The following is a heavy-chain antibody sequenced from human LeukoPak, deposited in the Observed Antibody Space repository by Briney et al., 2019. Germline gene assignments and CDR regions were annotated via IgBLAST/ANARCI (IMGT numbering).Heavy chain of an antibody. V-gene: IGHV3-48*03. CDR3: ARGPRGIAAAGSPFDY. Sequence: PGGSLSLSCAASGFTFSSYEMNWVRQAPGKGLEWVSYISSSGSTIYYADSVKGRFTISRDNAKNSLYLQMNSLRAEDTAVYYCARGPRGIAAAGSPFDYWGQGTLVTVSS. D-gene: IGHD6-13*01. CDR2: ISSSGSTI. J-gene: IGHJ4*02. CDR1: GFTFSSYE.